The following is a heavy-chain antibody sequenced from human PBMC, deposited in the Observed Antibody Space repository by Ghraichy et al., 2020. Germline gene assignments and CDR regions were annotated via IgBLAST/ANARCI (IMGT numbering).Heavy chain of an antibody. Sequence: GGSLRLSCVASGFDLSSYGMHWVRQAAGKEPEWVAIIWINGGNQGYIDSVKGRFTISRDTSKNTLFLQMDSLRDEDTAMYFCARDRVQIWSYVGVFDMWGQGAMVTVSP. D-gene: IGHD5-18*01. J-gene: IGHJ3*02. CDR3: ARDRVQIWSYVGVFDM. CDR2: IWINGGNQ. CDR1: GFDLSSYG. V-gene: IGHV3-33*01.